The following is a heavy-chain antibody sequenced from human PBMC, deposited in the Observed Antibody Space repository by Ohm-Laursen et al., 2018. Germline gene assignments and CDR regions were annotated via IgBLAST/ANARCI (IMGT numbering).Heavy chain of an antibody. CDR3: AKDQDKDLYSYYGMDV. CDR1: GFTFSSYG. J-gene: IGHJ6*02. V-gene: IGHV3-30*18. CDR2: ISYDGSNK. Sequence: RSLRLSCAASGFTFSSYGMHWVRQAPGKGLEWVAVISYDGSNKYYADSVKGRFTISRDNSKNTLYLQMNSLRAEDTAVYYCAKDQDKDLYSYYGMDVWGQGTTVTVSS.